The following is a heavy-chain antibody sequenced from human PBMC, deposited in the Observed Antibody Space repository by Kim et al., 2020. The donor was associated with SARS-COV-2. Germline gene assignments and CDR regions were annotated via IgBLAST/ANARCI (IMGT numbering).Heavy chain of an antibody. Sequence: GGSLRLSCAASGFTFSSYSMNWVRQAPGKGLEWVSYISSSSSTIYYADSVKGRFTISRDNAKNSLYLQMNSLRDEDTAVYYCARDNLLVAGGDYFDYWGQGTLVTVSS. CDR3: ARDNLLVAGGDYFDY. CDR1: GFTFSSYS. D-gene: IGHD5-12*01. J-gene: IGHJ4*02. V-gene: IGHV3-48*02. CDR2: ISSSSSTI.